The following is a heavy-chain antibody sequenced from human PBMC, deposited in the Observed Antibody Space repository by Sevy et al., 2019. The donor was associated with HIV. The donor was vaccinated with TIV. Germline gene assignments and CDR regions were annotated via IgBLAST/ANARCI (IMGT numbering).Heavy chain of an antibody. V-gene: IGHV3-23*01. CDR1: GFTFSSYA. J-gene: IGHJ4*02. CDR3: AKSPALFTIFDY. Sequence: GESLKISCAASGFTFSSYAMSWVRQAPGKGLEWVSAISGSGGSTYYADSVKGRFTISRDNSKNTLYLQMNSLRAEETAVYYCAKSPALFTIFDYWGQGTLVTVSS. D-gene: IGHD3-10*01. CDR2: ISGSGGST.